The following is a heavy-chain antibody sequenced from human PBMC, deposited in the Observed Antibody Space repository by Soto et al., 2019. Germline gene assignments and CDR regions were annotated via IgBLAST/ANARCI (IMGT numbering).Heavy chain of an antibody. Sequence: SGPTLVNPTETLTLTCTVSGFSLSNARMGVSWIRQPPGKALEWLAHIFSNDEKSYSTSLKIRLTISKDTSKSQVVLTMTNMDPVDTAIYYCARILGKGYYYYGMDVWGQGTTVTVSS. CDR3: ARILGKGYYYYGMDV. V-gene: IGHV2-26*01. J-gene: IGHJ6*02. CDR2: IFSNDEK. CDR1: GFSLSNARMG. D-gene: IGHD3-10*01.